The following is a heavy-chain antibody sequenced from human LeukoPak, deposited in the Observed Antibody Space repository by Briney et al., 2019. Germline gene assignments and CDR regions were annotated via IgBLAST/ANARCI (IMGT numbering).Heavy chain of an antibody. Sequence: SETLSLTCTVSGGSISSGGYYWSWIRQHPGKGLEWIGYIYYSGSTYYNPSLKSRVTISVDTSKNQFSLKLSSVTAADTAVYYCARMGTHDYGDLDDADYWGQGTLVTVSS. CDR2: IYYSGST. CDR3: ARMGTHDYGDLDDADY. V-gene: IGHV4-31*03. J-gene: IGHJ4*02. CDR1: GGSISSGGYY. D-gene: IGHD4-17*01.